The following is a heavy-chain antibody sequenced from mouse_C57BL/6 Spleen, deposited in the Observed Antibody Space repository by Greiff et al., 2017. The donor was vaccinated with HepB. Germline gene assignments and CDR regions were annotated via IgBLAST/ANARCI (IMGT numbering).Heavy chain of an antibody. CDR3: AREGGGYYDAMDY. Sequence: VQLQQSGAELVKPGASVKMSCKASGYTFTSYWITWVKQRPGQGLEWIGDIYPGSGSTNYNEKFKSKATLTVDTSSSTAYMQLSSLTSAASAVYSCAREGGGYYDAMDYWGQGTSVTVSS. J-gene: IGHJ4*01. CDR2: IYPGSGST. V-gene: IGHV1-55*01. CDR1: GYTFTSYW. D-gene: IGHD2-2*01.